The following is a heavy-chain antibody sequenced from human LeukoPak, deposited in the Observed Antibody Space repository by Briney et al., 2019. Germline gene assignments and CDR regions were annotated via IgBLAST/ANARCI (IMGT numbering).Heavy chain of an antibody. J-gene: IGHJ2*01. Sequence: ASVKVSCTASGYTFTSYGISWVRQAPGQGLEWMGWISAYNGNKNYAHQLRGIVTTTTDTSTRTAYMELRSLRSDDTAVYCCARDTAMAPNWYFDLWGRGTLVTVSS. CDR2: ISAYNGNK. CDR1: GYTFTSYG. D-gene: IGHD5-18*01. CDR3: ARDTAMAPNWYFDL. V-gene: IGHV1-18*01.